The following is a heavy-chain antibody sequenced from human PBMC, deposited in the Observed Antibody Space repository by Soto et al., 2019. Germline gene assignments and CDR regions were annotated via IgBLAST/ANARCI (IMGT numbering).Heavy chain of an antibody. CDR3: ARDRGAYGMDV. V-gene: IGHV1-18*01. J-gene: IGHJ6*02. CDR2: ISAYNGNT. Sequence: QVQLVQSGAEVKKPGASVKVSCKASGYTFTSYGISWVRQAPGQGLEWMGWISAYNGNTIYAQKHQGRVTMTTDTPTSTAYMELRSLRSDDTAVYYCARDRGAYGMDVWGQGTTVTVSS. CDR1: GYTFTSYG.